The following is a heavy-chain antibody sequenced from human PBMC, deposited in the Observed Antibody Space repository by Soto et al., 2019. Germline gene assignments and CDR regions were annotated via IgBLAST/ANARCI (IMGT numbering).Heavy chain of an antibody. J-gene: IGHJ5*02. CDR1: GFIFSTYW. V-gene: IGHV3-74*01. Sequence: EVQLVESGGGLVQPGGSLRLSCAASGFIFSTYWMHWVRQAPGKGLVWVSRINSDGSSLSNADSVKGRFTISRDNAKNTLYLQMNSLRAEDTAVYYCASQSGFGSPLGFDPWGQGTLVTFPS. CDR3: ASQSGFGSPLGFDP. CDR2: INSDGSSL. D-gene: IGHD3-3*01.